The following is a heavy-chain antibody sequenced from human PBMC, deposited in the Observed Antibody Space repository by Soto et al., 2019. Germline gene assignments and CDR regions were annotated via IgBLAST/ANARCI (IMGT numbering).Heavy chain of an antibody. Sequence: SETLSLTCTVSVGSISSGNYYWSWIRQPPGKGLEWIGYIYYSGSTYYNPSLKSRVTISIDTSKNQFSLKLSSVTAADTAVYYCRYELRYFDPLGAFDIWGQGTMVTVSS. D-gene: IGHD3-9*01. V-gene: IGHV4-30-4*01. CDR3: RYELRYFDPLGAFDI. CDR1: VGSISSGNYY. J-gene: IGHJ3*02. CDR2: IYYSGST.